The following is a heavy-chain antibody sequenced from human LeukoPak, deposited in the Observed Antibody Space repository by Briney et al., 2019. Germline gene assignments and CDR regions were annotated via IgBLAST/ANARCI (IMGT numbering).Heavy chain of an antibody. V-gene: IGHV4-34*01. CDR2: INHSGST. J-gene: IGHJ6*02. CDR3: ARDRHLLWFGELLLNYYYYGMDV. Sequence: SETLSLTCAVYGGSFSGYYWSWIRQPPGKGLEWIGEINHSGSTNYNPSLKSRVTISVDTSKNQFSLKLSSVTAADTAVYYCARDRHLLWFGELLLNYYYYGMDVWGQGTTVTVSS. CDR1: GGSFSGYY. D-gene: IGHD3-10*01.